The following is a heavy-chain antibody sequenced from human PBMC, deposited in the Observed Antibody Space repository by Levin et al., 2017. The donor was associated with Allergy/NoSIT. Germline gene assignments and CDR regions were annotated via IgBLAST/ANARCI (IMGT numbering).Heavy chain of an antibody. CDR3: ARSPLPSGLLLGPYYFDY. D-gene: IGHD2-15*01. V-gene: IGHV1-18*01. CDR2: ISADSADT. CDR1: GYKFPTYG. J-gene: IGHJ4*02. Sequence: GGSLRLSCKASGYKFPTYGVTWVRQAPGQGLEWMGWISADSADTSYSQSFQDRLTLTTDTSTNTAYMELRTLRSDDTAVYYCARSPLPSGLLLGPYYFDYWGQGTLVTVSS.